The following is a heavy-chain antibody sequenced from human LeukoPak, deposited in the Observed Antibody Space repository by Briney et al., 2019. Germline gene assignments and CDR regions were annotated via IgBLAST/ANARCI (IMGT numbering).Heavy chain of an antibody. V-gene: IGHV4-39*02. CDR2: IYYSGST. J-gene: IGHJ6*02. CDR3: ARDRITMGRGVIITQAYYGMDV. CDR1: GGSISSSSYY. Sequence: PSETLSLTCTVSGGSISSSSYYWGWIRQPPGKGLEWIGSIYYSGSTYYNPSLKSRVTISVDTSKNQFSLKLSSVTAADTAVYYCARDRITMGRGVIITQAYYGMDVWGQGTTVTVSS. D-gene: IGHD3-10*01.